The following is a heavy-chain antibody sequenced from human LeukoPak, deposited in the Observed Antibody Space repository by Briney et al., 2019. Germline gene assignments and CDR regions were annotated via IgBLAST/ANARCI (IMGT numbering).Heavy chain of an antibody. V-gene: IGHV3-33*01. D-gene: IGHD4-17*01. Sequence: GGSLRLSCAASGFIFSSYGMHWVRQAPGRGLEWVALIWYDGSKKDYADSVKGRFTISRDNSKNTLNLQMNRLRAEDTAVYYCATMTTVTMDDAFDMWGQGTMVTVSS. CDR3: ATMTTVTMDDAFDM. CDR1: GFIFSSYG. J-gene: IGHJ3*02. CDR2: IWYDGSKK.